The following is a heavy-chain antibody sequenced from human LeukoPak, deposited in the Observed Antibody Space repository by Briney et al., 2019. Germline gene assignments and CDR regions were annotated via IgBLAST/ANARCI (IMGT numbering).Heavy chain of an antibody. CDR3: APKASFDY. CDR2: ISSSSSYI. CDR1: GFTFSSYS. J-gene: IGHJ4*02. V-gene: IGHV3-21*01. Sequence: GESLKISCASSGFTFSSYSMNWVRQAPGKGLEWVSSISSSSSYIYYADSVKGRFTISRDNAKNSLYLQMNSLRAEDTAVYYCAPKASFDYWGQGTLVTVSS.